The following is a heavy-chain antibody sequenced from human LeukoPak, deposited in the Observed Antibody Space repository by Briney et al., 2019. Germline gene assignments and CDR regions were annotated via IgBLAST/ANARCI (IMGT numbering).Heavy chain of an antibody. CDR3: ARASTVTTHERGRLYYYYYTDV. J-gene: IGHJ6*03. CDR1: GGTFSSYA. CDR2: IIPIFGTA. D-gene: IGHD4-11*01. Sequence: SVKVSCKASGGTFSSYAISWVRQAPGQGLEWMGGIIPIFGTANYAQKFQGRVTITTDESTSTAYMELSGLRSEDTAVYYCARASTVTTHERGRLYYYYYTDVWGQGTTVTVSS. V-gene: IGHV1-69*05.